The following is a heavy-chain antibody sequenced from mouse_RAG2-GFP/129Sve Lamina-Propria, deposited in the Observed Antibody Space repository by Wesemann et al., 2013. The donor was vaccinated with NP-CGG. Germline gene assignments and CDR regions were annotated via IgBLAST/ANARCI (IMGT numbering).Heavy chain of an antibody. CDR1: GYTFTSYW. CDR2: IDPSDSET. J-gene: IGHJ4*01. Sequence: QVQLQQSGAELMKPGASVKLSCKATGYTFTSYWMHWVKQRPIQGLEWIGNIDPSDSETHYNQKFKDKATLTVDKSSSTAYMQLSSLTSEDSAVYYCARGFYAMDYWGQGTSVTVSS. CDR3: ARGFYAMDY. V-gene: IGHV1-52*01.